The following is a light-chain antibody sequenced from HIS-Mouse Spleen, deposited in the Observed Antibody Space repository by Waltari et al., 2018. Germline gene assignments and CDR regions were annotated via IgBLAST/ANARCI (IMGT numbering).Light chain of an antibody. CDR2: EDS. CDR3: YSTDSSGNHRV. Sequence: SYELTQPPSVSVSPGQTARITCSGAAWPKKYAYWYQQKSGQAPVPVIYEDSKRPTRLPERFAGSSCRTMATLTIGGAQVEDADDYYCYSTDSSGNHRVFGGGTKLTVL. CDR1: AWPKKY. V-gene: IGLV3-10*03. J-gene: IGLJ2*01.